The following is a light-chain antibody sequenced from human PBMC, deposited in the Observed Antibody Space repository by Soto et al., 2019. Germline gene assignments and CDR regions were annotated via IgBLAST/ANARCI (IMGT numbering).Light chain of an antibody. CDR2: DAS. J-gene: IGKJ4*01. CDR3: QERNKWPLT. Sequence: EIVLTQSPATLSLSPGERATLSCRASQSVSSYLAWYQQKPGQAPRLLIYDASNRSTGIPARFSGSGSGTGFHPTISGLAAEAFSDYYGQERNKWPLTFGGGTKVEIK. V-gene: IGKV3-11*01. CDR1: QSVSSY.